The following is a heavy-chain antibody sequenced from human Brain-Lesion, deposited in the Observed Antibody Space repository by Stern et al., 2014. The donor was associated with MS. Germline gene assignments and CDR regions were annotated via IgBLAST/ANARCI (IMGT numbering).Heavy chain of an antibody. CDR3: ARVYNTIYGIVTQRGSGMDV. Sequence: ELQMAESGGGLVQPGGSLTISCTAAGFTFGNYWMTWVRQAPGKGVEWVANIKEEGTEKNYVASVKGRFTISRDNARNSLYLQMNSLRVEDTALYYCARVYNTIYGIVTQRGSGMDVWGQGTTVIVSS. CDR1: GFTFGNYW. D-gene: IGHD3-3*01. J-gene: IGHJ6*02. CDR2: IKEEGTEK. V-gene: IGHV3-7*01.